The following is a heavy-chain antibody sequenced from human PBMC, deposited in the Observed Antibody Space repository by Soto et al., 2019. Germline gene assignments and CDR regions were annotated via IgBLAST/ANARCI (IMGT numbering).Heavy chain of an antibody. Sequence: ASVKVSCKVSGYTLTKLSMHWVRQAPGKGLEWMGGFNPEDGETIFAQKFQGRVAVTEDTSTDIAYMELNSLRSEDTAVYYCATTPGRQQLILRELSFEYWGQGTLVTVSS. D-gene: IGHD6-13*01. J-gene: IGHJ4*02. CDR2: FNPEDGET. V-gene: IGHV1-24*01. CDR1: GYTLTKLS. CDR3: ATTPGRQQLILRELSFEY.